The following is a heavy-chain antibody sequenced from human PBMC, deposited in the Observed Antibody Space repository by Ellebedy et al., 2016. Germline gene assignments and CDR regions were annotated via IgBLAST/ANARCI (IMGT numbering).Heavy chain of an antibody. V-gene: IGHV1-2*02. J-gene: IGHJ5*02. CDR1: GYTFTSYD. CDR2: MNPNSGGT. CDR3: ARAYYYGSGSYKDWFDP. D-gene: IGHD3-10*01. Sequence: ASVKVSCXASGYTFTSYDINWVRQATGQGLEWMGWMNPNSGGTNYAQKFQGRVTMTRDTSISTAYMELSRLRSDDTAVYYCARAYYYGSGSYKDWFDPWGQGTLVTVSS.